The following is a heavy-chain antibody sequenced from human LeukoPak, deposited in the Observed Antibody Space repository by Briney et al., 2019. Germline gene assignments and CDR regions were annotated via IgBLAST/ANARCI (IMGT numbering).Heavy chain of an antibody. D-gene: IGHD3-10*01. V-gene: IGHV3-30*03. CDR2: ISHDGGNK. CDR3: ARDRSYFGSGNYHYFDS. Sequence: GGSLRLSCVASGFAFSQFPVHWVRQAPGKRLEWVAFISHDGGNKKYGDSVKGRFTISRDNSKNTVYLQMNSLRPEDTALYYCARDRSYFGSGNYHYFDSWGQGALVIVSS. J-gene: IGHJ4*02. CDR1: GFAFSQFP.